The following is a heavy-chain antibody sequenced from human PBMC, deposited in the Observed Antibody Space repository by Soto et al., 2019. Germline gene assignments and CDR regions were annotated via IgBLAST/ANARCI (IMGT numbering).Heavy chain of an antibody. V-gene: IGHV1-18*04. CDR1: GYTFTRYG. J-gene: IGHJ4*02. CDR3: ARSRAARPTPDY. D-gene: IGHD6-6*01. Sequence: ASVKVSCKASGYTFTRYGISWVRQAPGQGLEWMGWISAYNGNTHYAQKLQGRVTMTTDTSTSTAYMELRSLRSDDTAVDYCARSRAARPTPDYWGQGTLVTVSS. CDR2: ISAYNGNT.